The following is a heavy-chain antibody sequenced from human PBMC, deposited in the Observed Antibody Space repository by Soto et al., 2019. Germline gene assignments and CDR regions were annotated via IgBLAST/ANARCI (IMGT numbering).Heavy chain of an antibody. CDR3: ARPNTIGEAAGKGLFYP. CDR2: IYYSGST. D-gene: IGHD6-13*01. Sequence: SETLSLTCTVSGGSISSGGYYWSWIRQHPGKGLEWIGYIYYSGSTYYNPSLKSRVTISVDTSKNQFSLKLTSVTAADTAMYYCARPNTIGEAAGKGLFYPSGQRTLVTVSS. V-gene: IGHV4-31*03. J-gene: IGHJ5*02. CDR1: GGSISSGGYY.